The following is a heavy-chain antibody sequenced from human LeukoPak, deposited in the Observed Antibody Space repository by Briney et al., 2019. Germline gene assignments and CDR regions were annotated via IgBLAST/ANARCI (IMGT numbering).Heavy chain of an antibody. J-gene: IGHJ5*02. Sequence: PSETLSLTCSVSGGSIRNYYLSWIRQSPGKGLEWIENVDKRGSTKYNPSFKSRVIVSSDTSRNEFSLKLNSVTAADTAIYYCARGGSSCYGCHDWFDPWGQGTRVTVSS. D-gene: IGHD2-2*01. CDR1: GGSIRNYY. V-gene: IGHV4-59*08. CDR2: VDKRGST. CDR3: ARGGSSCYGCHDWFDP.